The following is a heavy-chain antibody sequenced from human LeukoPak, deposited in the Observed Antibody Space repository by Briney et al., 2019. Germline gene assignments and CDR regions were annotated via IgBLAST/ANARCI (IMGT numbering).Heavy chain of an antibody. D-gene: IGHD1-14*01. J-gene: IGHJ1*01. Sequence: PGGSLRLSCAASGFAFSSYDMSWVRQAPGKGLEWVSAISFSGDTTYYADAVKGRFTISRDNSKNTLYLQMNSLRVEDTAVYYCVKDSSIDRLSQHWGQGTLVTVSS. CDR2: ISFSGDTT. V-gene: IGHV3-23*01. CDR1: GFAFSSYD. CDR3: VKDSSIDRLSQH.